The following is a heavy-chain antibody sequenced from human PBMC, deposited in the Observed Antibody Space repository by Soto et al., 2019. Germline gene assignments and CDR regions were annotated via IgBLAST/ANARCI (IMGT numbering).Heavy chain of an antibody. CDR2: IGTAGDT. CDR3: AREGSGPYVWGSYRHLYGMDV. Sequence: GGSLRLSCAASGFTFSSYDMHWVRQATGKGLEWVSAIGTAGDTYYPGSVKGRFPISRENAKNSLYLQMNSLRAEDTAVYYCAREGSGPYVWGSYRHLYGMDVWGQGTTVTVSS. J-gene: IGHJ6*02. CDR1: GFTFSSYD. V-gene: IGHV3-13*01. D-gene: IGHD3-16*02.